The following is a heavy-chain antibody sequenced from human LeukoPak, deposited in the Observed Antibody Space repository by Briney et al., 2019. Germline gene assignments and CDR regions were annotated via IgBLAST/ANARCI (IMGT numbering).Heavy chain of an antibody. D-gene: IGHD2-15*01. V-gene: IGHV3-23*01. CDR2: ISGSGGST. CDR3: AKEVVFP. J-gene: IGHJ5*02. Sequence: HAGGSLRLSCAASGFTFSSYAMSWVRQAPGKGREWVSDISGSGGSTYYADSVKGRFTISRDHSKNTLYLQMHSLRAVDTAVYYCAKEVVFPWGQGTLVTVCS. CDR1: GFTFSSYA.